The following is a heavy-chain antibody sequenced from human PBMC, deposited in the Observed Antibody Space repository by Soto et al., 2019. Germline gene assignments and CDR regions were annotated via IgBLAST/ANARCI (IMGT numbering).Heavy chain of an antibody. CDR2: ISGSGSGK. V-gene: IGHV3-23*01. CDR3: ARADKRWFGESLQDY. D-gene: IGHD3-10*01. Sequence: GGSLRLSCAASGFTFSSYAMSWVRQAPGKGLEWVSDISGSGSGKYYVDSVKGRFTISRDNAKNTLYLQMNSLRAEDTAVYYCARADKRWFGESLQDYWGQGILVTVSS. J-gene: IGHJ4*02. CDR1: GFTFSSYA.